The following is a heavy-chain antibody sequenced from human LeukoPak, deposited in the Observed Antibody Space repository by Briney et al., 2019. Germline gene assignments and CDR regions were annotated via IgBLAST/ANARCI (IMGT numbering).Heavy chain of an antibody. D-gene: IGHD2-2*01. CDR2: IYPGNSDI. Sequence: GESLKISCKGSGYSFTTYWIAWVRQMPGKGLEWMGVIYPGNSDITYSPSYQGQVTISVDKSISTAYLQWSSLKASDTAIYYCARHLSSITSCPHYWGQGTLVTVSS. J-gene: IGHJ4*02. V-gene: IGHV5-51*01. CDR3: ARHLSSITSCPHY. CDR1: GYSFTTYW.